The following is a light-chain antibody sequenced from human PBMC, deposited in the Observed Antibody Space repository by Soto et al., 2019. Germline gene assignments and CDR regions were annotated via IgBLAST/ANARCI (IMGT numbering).Light chain of an antibody. Sequence: IVLTQSPGTLSLSPGERATLSCRASQTGSNSYLAWYQQKSGQAPGLLIYGVSTRATGIPDRFSGSGSGTEFALTISRLEPEDFAVYICQHYGYPQWTFGPGTKVDIK. J-gene: IGKJ1*01. CDR1: QTGSNSY. CDR2: GVS. CDR3: QHYGYPQWT. V-gene: IGKV3-20*01.